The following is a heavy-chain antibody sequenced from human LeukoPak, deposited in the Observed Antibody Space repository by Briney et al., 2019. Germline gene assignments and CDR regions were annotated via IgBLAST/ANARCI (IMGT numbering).Heavy chain of an antibody. Sequence: SETLSLTCTVSGDSLSSSFWSWIRQPAGKGLEWIGRIYTSGYTNYNPSLKSRVTMSVDTSKNQFSLKLNSLTAADAAVYYCARDCSGGSCYSGVVDYWGQGTLVTVSS. J-gene: IGHJ4*02. V-gene: IGHV4-4*07. CDR1: GDSLSSSF. CDR2: IYTSGYT. CDR3: ARDCSGGSCYSGVVDY. D-gene: IGHD2-15*01.